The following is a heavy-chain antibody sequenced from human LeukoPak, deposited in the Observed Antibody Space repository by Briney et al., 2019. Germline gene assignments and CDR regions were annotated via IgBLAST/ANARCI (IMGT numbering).Heavy chain of an antibody. J-gene: IGHJ6*03. D-gene: IGHD3-10*01. CDR1: GFTFSSYS. Sequence: PGGSLRLSCAASGFTFSSYSMNWVRQAPGKGLEWVSSISSSSSYIYYADSVKGRFTISRDNAKNSLYLQMNSLRAEDTAVYYCARGLPYYGSGNYYYMDVWGKGTAVTISS. CDR2: ISSSSSYI. V-gene: IGHV3-21*01. CDR3: ARGLPYYGSGNYYYMDV.